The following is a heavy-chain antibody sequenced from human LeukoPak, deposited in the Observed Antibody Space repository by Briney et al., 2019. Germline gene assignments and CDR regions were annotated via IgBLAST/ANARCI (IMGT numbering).Heavy chain of an antibody. V-gene: IGHV3-23*01. D-gene: IGHD6-13*01. CDR3: AKSPTGSSWPSIDY. CDR2: ISGSGGST. J-gene: IGHJ4*02. Sequence: GGSLRLSCAASGFTFSNYAMSWVRQAPGKGLECVSPISGSGGSTYYAVSVRGRSTVSRDNSKNTLFLQMDSLRAEDTAVYYCAKSPTGSSWPSIDYWGQGTLVTVSS. CDR1: GFTFSNYA.